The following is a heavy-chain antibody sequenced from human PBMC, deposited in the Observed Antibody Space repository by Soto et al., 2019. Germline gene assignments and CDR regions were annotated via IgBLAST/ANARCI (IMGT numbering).Heavy chain of an antibody. Sequence: SETLSLTCTVSGGSISSYYWSWIRQPPGKGLEWIGYIYYSGSTNYNPSLKSRVTISVDTSKKQFSLKLSSVTAADTAVYYCARGFWSGYYWFDPWGQGTLVTVSS. CDR3: ARGFWSGYYWFDP. V-gene: IGHV4-59*01. CDR2: IYYSGST. D-gene: IGHD3-3*01. CDR1: GGSISSYY. J-gene: IGHJ5*02.